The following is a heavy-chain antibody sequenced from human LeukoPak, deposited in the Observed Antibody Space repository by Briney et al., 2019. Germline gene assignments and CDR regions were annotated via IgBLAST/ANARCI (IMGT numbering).Heavy chain of an antibody. J-gene: IGHJ5*02. CDR3: AREIPAVGAGNWFDP. Sequence: PSQTLSLTCTVSGGSISSGGYYWSWIRQHPGKGLEWIGYIYYSGSTYYNPSLRSRVTISVDTSKNQFSLKLSSVTAADTAVYYCAREIPAVGAGNWFDPWGQGTLVTVSS. CDR1: GGSISSGGYY. V-gene: IGHV4-31*03. D-gene: IGHD2-2*01. CDR2: IYYSGST.